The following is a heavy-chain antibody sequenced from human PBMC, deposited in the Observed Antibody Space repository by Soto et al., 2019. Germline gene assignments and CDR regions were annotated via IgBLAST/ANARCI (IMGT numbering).Heavy chain of an antibody. Sequence: EVQLEESGGALVQPGRSLRLSCAASGFTFDDYAMHGVRQVLGKGLEWVSSISWNSGNIGYADSVKGRFTTSRDNAKNSLYLQMNSLRPEDTALYYCVRSKGGYSYGTPFDYWGQGTLVTVSS. CDR3: VRSKGGYSYGTPFDY. V-gene: IGHV3-9*01. CDR1: GFTFDDYA. D-gene: IGHD5-18*01. J-gene: IGHJ4*02. CDR2: ISWNSGNI.